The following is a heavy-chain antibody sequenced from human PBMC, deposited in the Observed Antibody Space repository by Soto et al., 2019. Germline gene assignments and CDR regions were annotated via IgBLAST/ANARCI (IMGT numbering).Heavy chain of an antibody. Sequence: VASVKVSCKPFGYTFTAYYIHWVRQAPGQGLECVGWVDPRSGATNYAQRFQGRVVMTRDMSVHTVYMELSGLTSDDTAIYYCATEDYGADAVRG. J-gene: IGHJ6*02. CDR3: ATEDYGADAV. D-gene: IGHD4-17*01. V-gene: IGHV1-2*02. CDR1: GYTFTAYY. CDR2: VDPRSGAT.